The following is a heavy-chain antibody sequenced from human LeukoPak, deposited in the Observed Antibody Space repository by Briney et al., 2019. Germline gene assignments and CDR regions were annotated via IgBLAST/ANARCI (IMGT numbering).Heavy chain of an antibody. Sequence: SETLSLTCTVSGGSISSYYWSWIRQPPGKGLEWIGYIYYSGSTNYNPSLKSRVTISVDTSKNQFSLKLGSVTAADTAVYYCAREVGPRGASCYGCNNWFDPWGQGTLVTVSS. D-gene: IGHD2-2*01. CDR1: GGSISSYY. CDR3: AREVGPRGASCYGCNNWFDP. J-gene: IGHJ5*02. CDR2: IYYSGST. V-gene: IGHV4-59*01.